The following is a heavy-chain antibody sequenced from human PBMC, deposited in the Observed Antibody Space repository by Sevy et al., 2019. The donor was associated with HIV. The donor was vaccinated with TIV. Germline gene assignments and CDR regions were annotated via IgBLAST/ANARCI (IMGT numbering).Heavy chain of an antibody. CDR3: TRGYYYDSSGYSDY. Sequence: SLRLSCTGSGFTFGDYAMSCFRQAPGMGLEWVGFIRSKDYGGATEYAASVKGRFTISRDDSKSIADLQMNSLKTEDTAVYYCTRGYYYDSSGYSDYWGQGTLVTVSS. V-gene: IGHV3-49*03. CDR2: IRSKDYGGAT. J-gene: IGHJ4*02. CDR1: GFTFGDYA. D-gene: IGHD3-22*01.